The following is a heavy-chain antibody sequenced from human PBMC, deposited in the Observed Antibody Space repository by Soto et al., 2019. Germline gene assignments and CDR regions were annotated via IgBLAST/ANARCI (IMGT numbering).Heavy chain of an antibody. J-gene: IGHJ6*02. V-gene: IGHV4-39*01. Sequence: PSETLSLTCSVSGGSISSKSYSWGWIRQPPGKGLEWIGTFYYSENTYYNPSLKSRVTISVDTSKNQFSLKLSSVTAADTAVYYCARGGYYDSSGSRNYHYSGMNVWGQGTTVTVSS. CDR3: ARGGYYDSSGSRNYHYSGMNV. D-gene: IGHD3-22*01. CDR2: FYYSENT. CDR1: GGSISSKSYS.